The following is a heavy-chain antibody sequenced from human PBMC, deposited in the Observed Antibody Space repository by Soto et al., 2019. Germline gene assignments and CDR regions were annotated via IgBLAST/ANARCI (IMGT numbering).Heavy chain of an antibody. CDR1: GFTFSSYG. V-gene: IGHV3-30*18. CDR2: ISYDGSNK. J-gene: IGHJ4*02. D-gene: IGHD2-21*01. CDR3: AKDWSILWSGCVD. Sequence: GGSLRLSCAASGFTFSSYGMHWVRQAPGKGLEWVAVISYDGSNKYYADSVKGRFTISRDNSKNTLYLQMNSLRAEDTAVYYCAKDWSILWSGCVDWGQGTLVTVSS.